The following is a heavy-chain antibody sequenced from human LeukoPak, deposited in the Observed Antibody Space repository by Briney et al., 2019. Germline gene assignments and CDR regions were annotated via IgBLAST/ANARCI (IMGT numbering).Heavy chain of an antibody. CDR3: AKARLGGSYIFDY. CDR2: ISGSGGST. V-gene: IGHV3-23*01. Sequence: GGSLRLSCAASGFTFSSYGMSWVRQAPGKGLEWVSAISGSGGSTYYADSVKGRFTISRDNSKNTLYLQMNSLRAEDTAVYYCAKARLGGSYIFDYWGQGTLVTVSS. D-gene: IGHD4-23*01. CDR1: GFTFSSYG. J-gene: IGHJ4*02.